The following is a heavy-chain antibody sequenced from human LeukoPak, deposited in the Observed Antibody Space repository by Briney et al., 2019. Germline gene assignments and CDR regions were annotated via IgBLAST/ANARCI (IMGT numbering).Heavy chain of an antibody. CDR1: GGSINSFF. CDR2: IYYSGST. D-gene: IGHD2-21*01. Sequence: SETLSLTCTVSGGSINSFFWSWIRQPPGKGLEWIGYIYYSGSTNYNPSLKSRVTISVDTSKNQFSLKLSSVTAADTAVYYCAREPYLHYFDYWGQGTLVTVSS. J-gene: IGHJ4*02. CDR3: AREPYLHYFDY. V-gene: IGHV4-59*01.